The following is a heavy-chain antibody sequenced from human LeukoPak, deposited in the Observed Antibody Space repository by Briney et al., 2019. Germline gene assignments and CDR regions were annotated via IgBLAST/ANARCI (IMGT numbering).Heavy chain of an antibody. Sequence: GGSLRLSCEGSGFSFSSYWMTWVRQSPGKGPEWVANIKQDESERYTVDSVKGRFTISRDNAKNSLYLQMNSLRAEDTAVYYCARDYYDSSLDVWGKGTTVTISS. J-gene: IGHJ6*04. CDR1: GFSFSSYW. V-gene: IGHV3-7*01. CDR3: ARDYYDSSLDV. CDR2: IKQDESER. D-gene: IGHD3-22*01.